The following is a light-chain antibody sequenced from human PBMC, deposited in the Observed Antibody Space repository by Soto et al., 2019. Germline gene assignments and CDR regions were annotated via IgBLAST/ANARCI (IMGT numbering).Light chain of an antibody. CDR1: SSNIGAGYD. CDR2: GNS. J-gene: IGLJ1*01. CDR3: QSYDSSLSRV. V-gene: IGLV1-40*01. Sequence: LTQPPSVSGAPGQRVTISCTGSSSNIGAGYDVHWYQQLPGTAPKLLIYGNSNRPSGVPDRFSGSKSGTSASLAITGLQAEDEADYYCQSYDSSLSRVFGTGTKVTVL.